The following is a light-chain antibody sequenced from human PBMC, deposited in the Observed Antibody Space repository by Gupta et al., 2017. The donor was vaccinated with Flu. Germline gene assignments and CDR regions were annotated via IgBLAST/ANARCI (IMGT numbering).Light chain of an antibody. CDR2: EDS. Sequence: QTARLTGGGNNIGSKRVHWYQQKPGQAPVLGVYEDSDRPSGIPERFSGSNSGNAATLTISGVEAEDEADYYCAVWDSSTGQRVFGGGTKLTVL. CDR1: NIGSKR. J-gene: IGLJ2*01. CDR3: AVWDSSTGQRV. V-gene: IGLV3-21*02.